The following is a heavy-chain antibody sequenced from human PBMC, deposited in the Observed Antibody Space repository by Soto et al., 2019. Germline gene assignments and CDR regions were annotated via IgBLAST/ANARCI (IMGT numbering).Heavy chain of an antibody. CDR1: GGSISSYY. CDR2: IYYSGST. Sequence: QVQLQEAGPGLVKPSETLSLTCTVSGGSISSYYWSWIRQPPGKGLEWIGYIYYSGSTDYNPSLKSRVTISVDTSKNQFYLKLSSVTAADTSVYYCARHPNYYYGSGSSYYYYYYGMDVWGQGTTVTVSS. D-gene: IGHD3-10*01. CDR3: ARHPNYYYGSGSSYYYYYYGMDV. V-gene: IGHV4-59*08. J-gene: IGHJ6*02.